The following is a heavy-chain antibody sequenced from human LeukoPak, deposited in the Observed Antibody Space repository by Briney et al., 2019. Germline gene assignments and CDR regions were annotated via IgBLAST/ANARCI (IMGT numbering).Heavy chain of an antibody. D-gene: IGHD1-26*01. CDR3: AKDDAGAFDY. CDR2: ISGDGGST. J-gene: IGHJ4*02. CDR1: GFTFDDYA. V-gene: IGHV3-43*02. Sequence: PGGSLRLSCAASGFTFDDYAMHWVRQAPGKGLEWVSLISGDGGSTYYADSVKGRFTISRDNSKNSLYLQMNSLRTEDTASYYCAKDDAGAFDYWGQGTLVTVSS.